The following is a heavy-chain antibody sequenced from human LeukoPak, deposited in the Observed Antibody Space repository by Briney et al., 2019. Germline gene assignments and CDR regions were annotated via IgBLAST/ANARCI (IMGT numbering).Heavy chain of an antibody. CDR2: INPSGGSP. Sequence: ASVKVSCKASGYTFTSYHLHCVRQAPGQGLEGMGIINPSGGSPNYAQKSQGRVTMTRDTSISTAYMELSRLRSDDTAVYYCARAETTVTTGIRKGNWFDPWGQGTRVTVSS. CDR3: ARAETTVTTGIRKGNWFDP. CDR1: GYTFTSYH. D-gene: IGHD4-11*01. V-gene: IGHV1-46*01. J-gene: IGHJ5*02.